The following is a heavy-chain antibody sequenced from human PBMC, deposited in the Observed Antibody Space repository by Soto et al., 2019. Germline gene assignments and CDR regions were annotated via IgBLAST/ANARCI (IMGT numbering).Heavy chain of an antibody. CDR1: GYSFTSYW. V-gene: IGHV5-51*01. CDR2: IYPGDSDT. CDR3: AKYMNTAMVSDY. Sequence: GESLKISCKGSGYSFTSYWIGWVRQMPGKGLEWMGIIYPGDSDTRYSPSFQGHVTISADKSISTAYLLWSSLKALDSAIYYCAKYMNTAMVSDYWGQGTLVTVSS. J-gene: IGHJ4*02. D-gene: IGHD5-18*01.